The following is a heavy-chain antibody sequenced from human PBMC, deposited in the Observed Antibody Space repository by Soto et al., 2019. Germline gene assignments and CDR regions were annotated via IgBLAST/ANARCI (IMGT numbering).Heavy chain of an antibody. CDR2: IYPGDSDT. CDR1: GYSFTSYW. V-gene: IGHV5-51*01. D-gene: IGHD6-13*01. J-gene: IGHJ4*02. Sequence: GESLKISCKGSGYSFTSYWIGWVSQMPGKGLEWMGIIYPGDSDTRYSPSFQGQVTISADKSISTAYLQWSSLKASDTAMYYCARHQGDSSSWYTQFVDYWGQGTLVTVSS. CDR3: ARHQGDSSSWYTQFVDY.